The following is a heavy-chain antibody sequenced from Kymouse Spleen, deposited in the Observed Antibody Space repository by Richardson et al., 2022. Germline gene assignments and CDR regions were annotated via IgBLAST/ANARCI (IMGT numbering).Heavy chain of an antibody. D-gene: IGHD3-10*01. CDR2: IYSCGST. V-gene: IGHV3-66*03. J-gene: IGHJ6*02. Sequence: EVQLVESGGGLIQPGGSLRLSCAASGFTVSSNYMSWVRQAPGKGLEWVSVIYSCGSTYYADSVKGRFTISRDNSKNTLYLQMNSLRAEDTAVYYCARTRKTHSLLWFGELFLPYYYGMDVWGQGTTVTVSS. CDR3: ARTRKTHSLLWFGELFLPYYYGMDV. CDR1: GFTVSSNY.